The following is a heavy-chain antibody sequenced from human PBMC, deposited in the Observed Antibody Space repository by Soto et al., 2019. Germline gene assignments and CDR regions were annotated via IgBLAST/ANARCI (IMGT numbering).Heavy chain of an antibody. J-gene: IGHJ4*02. Sequence: PSETLSLTCTVSGGSISSYYWSWIRQPPGKGLEWIGDIYHSGSTNYNPSLKSRVTISVDTSKNQFSLKLSSVTAADTAVYYCARRSSSSCPDYWGQGTLVTVSS. CDR2: IYHSGST. D-gene: IGHD6-13*01. V-gene: IGHV4-59*12. CDR1: GGSISSYY. CDR3: ARRSSSSCPDY.